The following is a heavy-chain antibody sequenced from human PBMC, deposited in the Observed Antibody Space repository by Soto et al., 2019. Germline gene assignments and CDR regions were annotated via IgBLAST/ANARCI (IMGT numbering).Heavy chain of an antibody. CDR1: GGTFSRYT. J-gene: IGHJ4*02. CDR2: ITPMFGTP. CDR3: ARDGTLYDSSAYCYLY. Sequence: SVKVSCKASGGTFSRYTITWVRQAPGQGLEWMGGITPMFGTPNYAQKFQGRVTITADESTSTAYMELSSLRSEDTAMYYCARDGTLYDSSAYCYLYWGQGTLVTVSS. D-gene: IGHD3-22*01. V-gene: IGHV1-69*13.